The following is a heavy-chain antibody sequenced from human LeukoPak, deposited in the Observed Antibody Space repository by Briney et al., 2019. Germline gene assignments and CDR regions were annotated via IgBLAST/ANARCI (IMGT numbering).Heavy chain of an antibody. V-gene: IGHV3-7*04. Sequence: TGGSLRLPCAASGFTFSSYWMSWVRQAPGKGLEWVANINYDGSEKYYVDSVKGRFTISRDNARTALYLQMNSLRVDDTAVYYCARVSVGATNYFDFWGQGTLVTVSS. J-gene: IGHJ4*02. CDR1: GFTFSSYW. CDR3: ARVSVGATNYFDF. CDR2: INYDGSEK. D-gene: IGHD1-26*01.